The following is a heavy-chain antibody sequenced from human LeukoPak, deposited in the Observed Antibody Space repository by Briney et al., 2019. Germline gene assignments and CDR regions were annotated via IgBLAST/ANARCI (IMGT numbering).Heavy chain of an antibody. J-gene: IGHJ4*01. Sequence: ASVKVSCKASGYTFTGCYMHWVRQAPGQGLEWMGWISGYNGNTNYAQKLQGRVTMTTDTSTSTAYMELRSLRSDDTAVFYCARDGYSSSWYPDYWGHGTLVTVSS. CDR1: GYTFTGCY. CDR3: ARDGYSSSWYPDY. V-gene: IGHV1-18*04. CDR2: ISGYNGNT. D-gene: IGHD6-13*01.